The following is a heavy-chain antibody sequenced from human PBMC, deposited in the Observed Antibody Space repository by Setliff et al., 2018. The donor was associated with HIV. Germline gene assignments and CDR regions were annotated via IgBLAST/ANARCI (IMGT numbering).Heavy chain of an antibody. V-gene: IGHV4-4*09. J-gene: IGHJ4*02. Sequence: PSETLSLTCTVSGGSISTYYWNWIRQSPEKGLEWVGYIYMTGRTTYNPSLKRRVTMSVDTSKNQISLRLTSVTVADAAVYYCARKYSGFGWGFDLWGQGTLVTVS. CDR1: GGSISTYY. CDR3: ARKYSGFGWGFDL. D-gene: IGHD5-12*01. CDR2: IYMTGRT.